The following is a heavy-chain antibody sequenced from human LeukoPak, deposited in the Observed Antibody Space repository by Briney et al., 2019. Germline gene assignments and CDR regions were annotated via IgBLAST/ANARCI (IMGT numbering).Heavy chain of an antibody. V-gene: IGHV4-4*07. J-gene: IGHJ3*02. D-gene: IGHD6-6*01. CDR1: GGSISSYY. Sequence: PSETLSLTCTVSGGSISSYYWSWIRQPAGKGLECIGRIYTSGTVNYNPSLKSRVTMSVDTSKNQFYLKLSSVTAADTAVYYCARVLPFGVDQVVRYAFDIWGQGTMVTVSS. CDR2: IYTSGTV. CDR3: ARVLPFGVDQVVRYAFDI.